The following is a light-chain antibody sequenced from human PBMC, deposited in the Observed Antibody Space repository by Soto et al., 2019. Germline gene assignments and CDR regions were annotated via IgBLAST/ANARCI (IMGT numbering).Light chain of an antibody. CDR2: GAS. CDR3: QQHTSCPHMYT. Sequence: EIVLTQSPGTLSLSPGERATLSCRASQSVSSSYLVWYQQKPGQAPRLLIYGASSRATGIPDRFSGSGSGTDFSLTISRLEPEDFAVYYCQQHTSCPHMYTFGQGTKLEIK. J-gene: IGKJ2*01. V-gene: IGKV3-20*01. CDR1: QSVSSSY.